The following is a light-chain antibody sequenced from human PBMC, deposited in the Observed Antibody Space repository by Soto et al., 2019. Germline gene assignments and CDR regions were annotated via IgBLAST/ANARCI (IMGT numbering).Light chain of an antibody. CDR1: QSVSSSY. CDR3: QQYGSSLTWT. CDR2: GAS. Sequence: EIVLTQSPGTLSLSPGERATLFCRASQSVSSSYLAWYQQKPGQAPRLLIYGASSRATGIPDRFSGSGSGTAFTLTISRLEPEDFAVYYCQQYGSSLTWTFGQGTKVEIK. J-gene: IGKJ1*01. V-gene: IGKV3-20*01.